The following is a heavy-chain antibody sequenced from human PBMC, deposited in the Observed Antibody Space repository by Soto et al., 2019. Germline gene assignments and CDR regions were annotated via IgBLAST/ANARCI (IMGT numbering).Heavy chain of an antibody. V-gene: IGHV3-30-3*01. CDR2: ISYDGSNK. J-gene: IGHJ4*02. CDR1: GFTFSSYA. D-gene: IGHD3-3*01. CDR3: ARDLYDFWSGSSALGY. Sequence: QPGGSLRLSCAASGFTFSSYAMHWVRQAPGKGLEWVAVISYDGSNKYYADSVKGRFTISRDNSKNTLYLQMNSLRAEDTAVYYCARDLYDFWSGSSALGYWGQGTLVTVSS.